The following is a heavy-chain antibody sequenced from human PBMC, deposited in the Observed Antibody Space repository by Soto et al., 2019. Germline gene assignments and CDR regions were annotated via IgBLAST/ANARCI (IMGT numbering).Heavy chain of an antibody. CDR1: GGTFSSYA. J-gene: IGHJ5*02. CDR3: AETPFQTTVPPPTATGWFDP. Sequence: SVKVSCKASGGTFSSYAISWVRQAPGQGLEWMGGIIPIFGTANYAQKFQGRVTITADESTSTAYMELSSLRSEDTAVYYYAETPFQTTVPPPTATGWFDPWGQGTLVTVS. D-gene: IGHD4-17*01. CDR2: IIPIFGTA. V-gene: IGHV1-69*13.